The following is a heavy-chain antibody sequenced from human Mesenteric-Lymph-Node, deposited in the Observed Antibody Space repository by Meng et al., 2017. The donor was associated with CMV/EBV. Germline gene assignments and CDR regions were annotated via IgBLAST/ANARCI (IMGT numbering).Heavy chain of an antibody. D-gene: IGHD4-11*01. CDR2: ISSSSSYI. CDR1: GFTFSSYS. V-gene: IGHV3-21*06. CDR3: VRDNNFSNYY. J-gene: IGHJ4*02. Sequence: GGSLRLSCAASGFTFSSYSMNWVRQAPGKGLEWVSSISSSSSYIYYADSVRGRFTISRDNAKNSLYLQMNSLRVEDTAMYYCVRDNNFSNYYWGLGTLVTVSS.